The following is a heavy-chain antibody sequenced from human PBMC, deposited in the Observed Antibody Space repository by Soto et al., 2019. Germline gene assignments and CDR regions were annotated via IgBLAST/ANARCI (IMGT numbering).Heavy chain of an antibody. V-gene: IGHV1-18*01. CDR3: ARDPNRYFDF. CDR2: ISPYTYRT. Sequence: QVQLVQSEAELKKPGASVKVSCKTSGYIFTNFGISWVRQAPGQGLEWMGWISPYTYRTNYVQKFRDRITMTTDTSTSTVYMELRNLRSDDTAIYYCARDPNRYFDFWGQGSLVTVSS. CDR1: GYIFTNFG. J-gene: IGHJ4*02.